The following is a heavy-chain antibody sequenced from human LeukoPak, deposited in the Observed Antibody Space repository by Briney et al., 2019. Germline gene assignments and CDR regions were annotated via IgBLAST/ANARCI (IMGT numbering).Heavy chain of an antibody. CDR1: GGSISSGGYY. V-gene: IGHV4-31*03. D-gene: IGHD3-3*01. Sequence: SQTLSLTCTVSGGSISSGGYYWSWIRQHPGKGLEWIGYIYYSGSTYYNPSLKSRVTISVDTSKNQFSLKLSSVTAADTAVYSCAKGGEGITIFGVVISPNDYWGQGTLVTVSS. J-gene: IGHJ4*02. CDR3: AKGGEGITIFGVVISPNDY. CDR2: IYYSGST.